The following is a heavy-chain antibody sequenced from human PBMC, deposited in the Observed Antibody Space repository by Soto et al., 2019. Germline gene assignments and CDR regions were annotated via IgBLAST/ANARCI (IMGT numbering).Heavy chain of an antibody. Sequence: EVQLVESGGGLVKPGGSLRLSCAASGFTFSNAWMSWVRQAPGKGLEWVGGIKGKTDGWKTDYAAHVKGRFTSSRDDYKNTLYLQINSMKTEATAVYYCTTNIVVVPAAIAHYYYYGMDVWGQGTTVTVSS. J-gene: IGHJ6*02. CDR2: IKGKTDGWKT. CDR3: TTNIVVVPAAIAHYYYYGMDV. V-gene: IGHV3-15*01. CDR1: GFTFSNAW. D-gene: IGHD2-2*01.